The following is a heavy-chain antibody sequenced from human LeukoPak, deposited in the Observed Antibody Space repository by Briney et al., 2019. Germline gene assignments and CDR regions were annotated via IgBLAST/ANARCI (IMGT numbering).Heavy chain of an antibody. D-gene: IGHD3-10*01. CDR2: ISGSGGST. CDR3: ATWPGAWYGEDY. J-gene: IGHJ4*02. CDR1: GFTFSSYA. V-gene: IGHV3-23*01. Sequence: PGGSLRLSCAASGFTFSSYAMSGVRQAPGKGLEWVSAISGSGGSTYYADSVKGRSTISRDNSQNTMYLQMNGLRAEDTAVYYCATWPGAWYGEDYWGQGTLVTVSS.